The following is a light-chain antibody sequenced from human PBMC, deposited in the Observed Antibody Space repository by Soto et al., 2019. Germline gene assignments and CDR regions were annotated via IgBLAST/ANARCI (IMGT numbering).Light chain of an antibody. J-gene: IGKJ4*01. V-gene: IGKV3-11*01. CDR2: DAS. Sequence: EIVLTQSPATLSLSPGEIATLSFRASQSVSSYLALYQQKPGQAPRLLIYDASNRATGIPARFSGSGSGTDFTLTISSLEPEDFAVYYCQQRSNWPLTFGGGTKVDIK. CDR3: QQRSNWPLT. CDR1: QSVSSY.